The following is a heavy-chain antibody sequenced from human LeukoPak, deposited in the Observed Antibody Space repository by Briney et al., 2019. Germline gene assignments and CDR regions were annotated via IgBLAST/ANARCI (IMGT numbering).Heavy chain of an antibody. CDR3: ATDLG. J-gene: IGHJ4*02. D-gene: IGHD4-17*01. V-gene: IGHV3-74*01. CDR2: VEHDGSRT. CDR1: GFTLSKHD. Sequence: GGSLRLSCAASGFTLSKHDVHWVRQPPGKGLVWVSRVEHDGSRTAYADSVTGRFTISRDNARNMVYLQMNSLRAEDTAVYYCATDLGWGQGTLVTVSS.